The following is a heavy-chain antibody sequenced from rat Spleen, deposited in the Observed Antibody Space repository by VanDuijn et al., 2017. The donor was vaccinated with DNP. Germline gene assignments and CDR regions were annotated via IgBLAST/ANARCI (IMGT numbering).Heavy chain of an antibody. CDR1: EFTFNTHW. D-gene: IGHD1-2*01. CDR3: ARWSSSHWYFDF. V-gene: IGHV5-31*01. CDR2: ISSSDGGT. Sequence: EVRLEESGGDLVQPGGSLKLSCVVSEFTFNTHWMTWFRQVPGKGLEWVASISSSDGGTYYPDSVKGRFTLSRDNAKSTLYLQIHSLRSEDMATYYCARWSSSHWYFDFWGPGTMVTVSS. J-gene: IGHJ1*01.